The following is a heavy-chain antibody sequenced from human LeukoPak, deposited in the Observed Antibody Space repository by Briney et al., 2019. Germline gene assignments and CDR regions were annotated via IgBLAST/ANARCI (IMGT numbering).Heavy chain of an antibody. D-gene: IGHD3-16*01. Sequence: GASVKVSCKASGYSFTDKYMHWVRQAPGQGLEWMGWINPNSGGTNYAQKFQGRVTMTTDTSMSTAYMELSRLTSDDTAVYYCARDGVWGNSFTDYWGQGTLVTVSS. CDR2: INPNSGGT. CDR3: ARDGVWGNSFTDY. CDR1: GYSFTDKY. V-gene: IGHV1-2*02. J-gene: IGHJ4*02.